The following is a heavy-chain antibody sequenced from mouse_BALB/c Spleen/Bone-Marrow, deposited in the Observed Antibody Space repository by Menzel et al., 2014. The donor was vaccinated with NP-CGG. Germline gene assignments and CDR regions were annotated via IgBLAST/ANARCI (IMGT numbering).Heavy chain of an antibody. Sequence: SGPELVKPGASMKISCKASGYSFTGYTMNWAKQSHGKNLEWIGLINPYNGGTSYNQKFKGKATLTVDKSSSTAYMELLSLTSEDSAVYYCARGDYYGYAMDYWGQGTSVIVSS. D-gene: IGHD1-1*01. CDR1: GYSFTGYT. CDR3: ARGDYYGYAMDY. J-gene: IGHJ4*01. V-gene: IGHV1-18*01. CDR2: INPYNGGT.